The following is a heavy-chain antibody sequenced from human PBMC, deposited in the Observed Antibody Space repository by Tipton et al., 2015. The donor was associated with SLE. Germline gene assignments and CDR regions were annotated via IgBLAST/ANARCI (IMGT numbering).Heavy chain of an antibody. V-gene: IGHV3-30*02. CDR1: GFTFSSYG. CDR3: ARGRYGDYSYYFDY. J-gene: IGHJ4*02. D-gene: IGHD4-17*01. CDR2: IRYDGSNK. Sequence: GSLRLSCAASGFTFSSYGMHWVRQAPGKGLEWVAFIRYDGSNKYYADSVKGRFTISRDNAKNSLYLQMNSLRAEDTAVYYCARGRYGDYSYYFDYWGQGTLVTVSS.